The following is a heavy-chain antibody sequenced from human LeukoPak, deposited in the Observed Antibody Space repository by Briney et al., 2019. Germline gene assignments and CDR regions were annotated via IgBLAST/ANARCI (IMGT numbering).Heavy chain of an antibody. V-gene: IGHV3-21*01. CDR2: FNPTSSFI. CDR1: GFTFSDYS. D-gene: IGHD3-22*01. CDR3: VRLRRNSDRSYYYYYYDH. J-gene: IGHJ4*02. Sequence: GGSLRLSCAGSGFTFSDYSINWVRQSPGEAVEWVWSFNPTSSFIYYADAVRGRFTISRDNAKSSLYLQMNGLTVEDTAVYYCVRLRRNSDRSYYYYYYDHWGQGSLVTVSS.